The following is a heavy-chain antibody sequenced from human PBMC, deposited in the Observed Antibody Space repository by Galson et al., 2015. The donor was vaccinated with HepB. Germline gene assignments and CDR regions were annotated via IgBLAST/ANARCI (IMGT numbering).Heavy chain of an antibody. CDR1: GFTFSNAW. V-gene: IGHV3-15*01. Sequence: SLRLSCAASGFTFSNAWMSWVRQAPGKGLEWVGRIKSKTDGGTTDYAAPAKGRFTISRDDSKNTLYLQMNSLKTEDTAVYYCARDLVGYGYYFDYWGQGTLVTVSS. CDR2: IKSKTDGGTT. CDR3: ARDLVGYGYYFDY. J-gene: IGHJ4*02. D-gene: IGHD2-15*01.